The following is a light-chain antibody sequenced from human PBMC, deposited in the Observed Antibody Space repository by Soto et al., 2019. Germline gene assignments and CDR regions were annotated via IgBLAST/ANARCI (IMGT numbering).Light chain of an antibody. CDR2: DVV. CDR3: NSYTSSSTVV. CDR1: SSDVGGYNY. V-gene: IGLV2-14*01. Sequence: QSALTQPASVSGSPGQSITISCTGTSSDVGGYNYVSWYQQHPGKAPKLMIYDVVNRPSGVSNRFSGSKSGNTASLTISGLQPEDEADYYCNSYTSSSTVVFGGGTKVTVL. J-gene: IGLJ3*02.